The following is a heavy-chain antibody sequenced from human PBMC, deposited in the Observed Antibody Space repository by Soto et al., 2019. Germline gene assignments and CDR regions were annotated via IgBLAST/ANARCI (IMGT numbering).Heavy chain of an antibody. J-gene: IGHJ6*02. CDR2: IYYSGNT. CDR3: AREGYSSGYYYYYGMDV. V-gene: IGHV4-59*01. D-gene: IGHD3-22*01. CDR1: GGSISSYY. Sequence: SETLSLTCTVSGGSISSYYWSWIRHPPGKGLEWIGYIYYSGNTNYNPSLKSRVTISVDTSKNQFSLKLSSVTAADTAVYYCAREGYSSGYYYYYGMDVWGQGTTVTVSS.